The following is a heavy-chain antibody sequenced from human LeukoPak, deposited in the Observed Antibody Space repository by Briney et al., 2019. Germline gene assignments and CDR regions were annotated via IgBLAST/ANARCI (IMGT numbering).Heavy chain of an antibody. CDR3: ARDTVNPSGYLDY. CDR1: GFTFSSYS. CDR2: IGSSGRTI. J-gene: IGHJ4*02. Sequence: GGSLRISCAAPGFTFSSYSMKLGRPGPGEGVGWGSYIGSSGRTIYYADSVKGRLSISRDNAKNSLYLQMNSLRDEDTAVYYCARDTVNPSGYLDYWGQGTLVTVSS. D-gene: IGHD4-17*01. V-gene: IGHV3-48*02.